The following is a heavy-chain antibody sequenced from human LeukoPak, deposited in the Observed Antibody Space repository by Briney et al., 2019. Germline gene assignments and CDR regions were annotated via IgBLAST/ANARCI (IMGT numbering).Heavy chain of an antibody. D-gene: IGHD3-9*01. V-gene: IGHV1-8*02. J-gene: IGHJ4*02. Sequence: GASVKVSCKASGYTFTGYYMHWVRQAPGQGLEWMGWINPNSGNTGYAQKFQGRVTMTRNTSISTAYMELSSLRSEDTAVYYCARRNLVLRYFDWLFDYWGQGTLVTVSS. CDR3: ARRNLVLRYFDWLFDY. CDR1: GYTFTGYY. CDR2: INPNSGNT.